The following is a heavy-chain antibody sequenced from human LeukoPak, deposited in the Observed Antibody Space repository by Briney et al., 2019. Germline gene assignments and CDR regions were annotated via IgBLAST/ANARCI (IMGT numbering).Heavy chain of an antibody. CDR3: ARDLESDY. CDR2: ISSNGGST. J-gene: IGHJ4*02. CDR1: GFTFSRYA. Sequence: PGGSLRLSCAASGFTFSRYAMHWVRQAPGKGLEYVSAISSNGGSTYYANSVEGRFTISRDNSKNTLYLQMGSLRAGDMAVYYCARDLESDYWGQGTLVTVSS. V-gene: IGHV3-64*01.